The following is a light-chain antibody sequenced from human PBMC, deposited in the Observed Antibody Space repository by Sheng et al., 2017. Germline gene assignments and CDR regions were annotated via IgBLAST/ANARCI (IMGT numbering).Light chain of an antibody. CDR3: QKYNSAPQT. Sequence: EIVLTQSPGTLSLSPGERATLSCRASQSVIDNFLAWYQQKPGRAPRLLMYAAATRATGIPDRFSGSGSGTDFTLIISRLEPEDFATYYCQKYNSAPQTFGQGTKVEIK. J-gene: IGKJ1*01. V-gene: IGKV3-20*01. CDR1: QSVIDNF. CDR2: AAA.